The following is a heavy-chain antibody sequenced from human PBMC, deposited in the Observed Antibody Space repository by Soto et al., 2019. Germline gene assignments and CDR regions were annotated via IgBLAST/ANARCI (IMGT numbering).Heavy chain of an antibody. D-gene: IGHD6-19*01. Sequence: QVLLEQWGAGLLKPSETLSLTCAVYGGSFSGYYWTWTRQPPGRGLEWLGEINHSGITDYNPSLKSRVSISIDTSKNQFSLKLNSVTAADTAVYYCAVGPRMWLAGGGYWGQGTLVTVSS. CDR3: AVGPRMWLAGGGY. CDR2: INHSGIT. V-gene: IGHV4-34*01. J-gene: IGHJ4*02. CDR1: GGSFSGYY.